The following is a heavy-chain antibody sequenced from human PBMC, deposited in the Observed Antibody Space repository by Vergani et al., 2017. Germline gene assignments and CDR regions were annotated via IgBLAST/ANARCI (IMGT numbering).Heavy chain of an antibody. J-gene: IGHJ6*04. Sequence: QVQLQESGPGLVKPSETLSLTCTVSGGSICSYYWSWIRQPPGKGLEWIGYIYYSGSTYYNPSLKSRVTISVDTSKNQFSLKLSSVTAADTAVYYCARDVVLDVWGKGTTVTVSS. CDR2: IYYSGST. CDR3: ARDVVLDV. V-gene: IGHV4-59*12. CDR1: GGSICSYY. D-gene: IGHD2-21*01.